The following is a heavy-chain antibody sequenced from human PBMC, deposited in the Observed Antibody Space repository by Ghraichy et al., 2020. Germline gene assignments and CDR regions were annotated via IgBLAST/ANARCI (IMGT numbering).Heavy chain of an antibody. V-gene: IGHV3-48*03. Sequence: SLLLSFPSSGFSFSSSGMNWVRQAPGKGLEWDSYISTSGHTMYYADSVKGRFTISRDNAKNSLFLQMNSLRAEDTALYYCVKDSGYCTGGRCYSWFDPWGHGTLVTVSS. CDR3: VKDSGYCTGGRCYSWFDP. CDR1: GFSFSSSG. CDR2: ISTSGHTM. D-gene: IGHD2-15*01. J-gene: IGHJ5*02.